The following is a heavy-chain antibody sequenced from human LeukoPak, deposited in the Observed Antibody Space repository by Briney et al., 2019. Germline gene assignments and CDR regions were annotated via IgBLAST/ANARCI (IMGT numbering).Heavy chain of an antibody. CDR1: GFTFSSYS. CDR2: ISSGSSTI. J-gene: IGHJ3*02. V-gene: IGHV3-48*01. D-gene: IGHD6-19*01. Sequence: PGGSLRLSCAASGFTFSSYSMNWVRQAPGKGLEWVSYISSGSSTIYYADSVKGRFTISRDNAKNSLYLQMNSLRAEDTAVYYCARGRLAVATGAFDIWGQGTMVTVSS. CDR3: ARGRLAVATGAFDI.